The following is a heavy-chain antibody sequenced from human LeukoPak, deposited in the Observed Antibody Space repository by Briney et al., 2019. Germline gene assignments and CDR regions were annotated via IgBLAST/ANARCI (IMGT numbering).Heavy chain of an antibody. Sequence: KPSETLSLTCTVSGSISGYYWSWIRQPPGKGLEWIGYIYTSGSTNYNPSLKSRVTISVDTSKNQFSLDLSSVTAADTAVYYCARQKCTSTSCLTKNAFDIWGQGTMVTVSS. V-gene: IGHV4-4*09. D-gene: IGHD2-2*01. CDR2: IYTSGST. CDR3: ARQKCTSTSCLTKNAFDI. CDR1: GSISGYY. J-gene: IGHJ3*02.